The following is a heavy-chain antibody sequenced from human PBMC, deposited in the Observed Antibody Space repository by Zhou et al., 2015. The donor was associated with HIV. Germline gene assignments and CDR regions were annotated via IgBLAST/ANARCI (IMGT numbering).Heavy chain of an antibody. CDR2: IIPIFGTA. CDR3: ARDSYDSSGYYYVEGDAFDI. D-gene: IGHD3-22*01. Sequence: QVQLVQSGAEVKKPGSSVKVSCKASGGTFSSYAISWVRQAPGQGLEWMGGIIPIFGTANYAQKFQGRVTITADESTSTAYMELSSLRSEDTAVYYCARDSYDSSGYYYVEGDAFDIWGQGTMVTVSS. CDR1: GGTFSSYA. J-gene: IGHJ3*02. V-gene: IGHV1-69*12.